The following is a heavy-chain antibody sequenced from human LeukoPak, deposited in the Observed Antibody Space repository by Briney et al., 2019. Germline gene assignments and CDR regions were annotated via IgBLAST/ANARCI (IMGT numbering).Heavy chain of an antibody. CDR1: GYTFTSYD. CDR2: MNPNSGNT. V-gene: IGHV1-8*03. D-gene: IGHD5-18*01. CDR3: ARARRGYSLYYYYMDV. J-gene: IGHJ6*03. Sequence: ASVKVSCKASGYTFTSYDINWVRQAIGQGLEWMGWMNPNSGNTGYAQKFQGRVTITRNTSISTAYMELSSLRSEDTAVYYCARARRGYSLYYYYMDVWGKGTTVTVSS.